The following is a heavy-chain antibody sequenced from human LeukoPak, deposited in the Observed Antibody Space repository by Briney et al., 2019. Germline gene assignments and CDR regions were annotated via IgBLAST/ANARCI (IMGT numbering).Heavy chain of an antibody. Sequence: GGSLRLSCAASGFTFSSYSMNWVRQAPGKGLEWVSSISGSSSYIYYADSVKGRFTISRDNAKNSLYLQMNSLRAEDTAVYYCARAIETTWIQLWQSVGYWGQGTLVTVSS. CDR3: ARAIETTWIQLWQSVGY. V-gene: IGHV3-21*01. CDR1: GFTFSSYS. J-gene: IGHJ4*02. D-gene: IGHD5-18*01. CDR2: ISGSSSYI.